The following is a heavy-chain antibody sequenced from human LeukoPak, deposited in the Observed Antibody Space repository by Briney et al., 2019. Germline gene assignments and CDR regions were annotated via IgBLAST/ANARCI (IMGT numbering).Heavy chain of an antibody. CDR1: GGSFGGYY. D-gene: IGHD1-7*01. CDR2: INHSGST. J-gene: IGHJ4*02. CDR3: ASGVTGTTKLIDY. V-gene: IGHV4-34*01. Sequence: SETLSLTCAVYGGSFGGYYWRWIRQPPGKGLEWIGEINHSGSTNYNPSLKSRVTISVDTSKNQFSLELSSVTAADTAVYYCASGVTGTTKLIDYWGQGTLVTVSS.